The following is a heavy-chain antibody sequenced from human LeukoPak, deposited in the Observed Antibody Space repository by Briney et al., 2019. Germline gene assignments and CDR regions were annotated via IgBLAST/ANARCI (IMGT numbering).Heavy chain of an antibody. CDR3: ARDQEGGSGWYFYSYYMDV. CDR1: GYTFTSYY. CDR2: INPSGGIT. J-gene: IGHJ6*03. V-gene: IGHV1-46*01. D-gene: IGHD6-19*01. Sequence: ASVKVSCKASGYTFTSYYMHCVRQAPGQGLECMVIINPSGGITSYAQKFQGRVTMTRDKYTSTVCMELSSLRYEDTAVYYCARDQEGGSGWYFYSYYMDVWGKGTTVTISS.